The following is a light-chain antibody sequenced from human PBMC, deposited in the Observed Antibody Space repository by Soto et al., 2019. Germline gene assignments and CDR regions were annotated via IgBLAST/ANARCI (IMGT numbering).Light chain of an antibody. Sequence: ENVLTQSPGTLSLSPGERATLSCRASQSVSSSCLAWYQQKPGQAPRLLIYGASSRATGIPDRFRGSGSGTDFTLTISRLEPEDFAVYYCQQYGSSPRTFGQGTKVDIK. CDR2: GAS. J-gene: IGKJ1*01. V-gene: IGKV3-20*01. CDR1: QSVSSSC. CDR3: QQYGSSPRT.